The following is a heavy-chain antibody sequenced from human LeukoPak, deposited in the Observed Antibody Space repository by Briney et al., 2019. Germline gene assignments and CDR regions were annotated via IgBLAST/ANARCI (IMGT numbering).Heavy chain of an antibody. J-gene: IGHJ6*03. V-gene: IGHV4-34*01. CDR2: INHRGSA. D-gene: IGHD4-23*01. CDR1: GGSFSGYY. Sequence: PSGTLSLTCAVYGGSFSGYYWSWIRQPPGKGLEWIGEINHRGSANYNPSLKSRVTISVDTSKNQFSLKLSSVTAADTAVYYCARAQQQLVSRMGYGGNSVPHYYYYYMDVWGKGTTVTVSS. CDR3: ARAQQQLVSRMGYGGNSVPHYYYYYMDV.